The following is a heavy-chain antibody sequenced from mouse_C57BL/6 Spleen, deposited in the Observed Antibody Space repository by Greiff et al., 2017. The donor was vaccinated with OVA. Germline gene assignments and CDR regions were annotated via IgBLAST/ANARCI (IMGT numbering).Heavy chain of an antibody. D-gene: IGHD1-1*01. CDR1: GFSLTSYG. J-gene: IGHJ4*01. V-gene: IGHV2-2*01. CDR3: ARNSYGSIYDYAMDY. Sequence: VQLQQSGPGLVQPSQSLSITCTVSGFSLTSYGVHWVRQSPGKGLEWLGVIWSGGSTDYNAAFISRLSISKYNSKTQVFLKMNNLQADDTAIYYCARNSYGSIYDYAMDYWGQGTSVTVSS. CDR2: IWSGGST.